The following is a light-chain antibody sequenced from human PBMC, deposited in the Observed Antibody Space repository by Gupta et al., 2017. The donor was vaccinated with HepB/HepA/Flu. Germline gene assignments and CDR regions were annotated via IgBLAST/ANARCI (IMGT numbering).Light chain of an antibody. CDR2: QDS. V-gene: IGLV3-1*01. CDR3: QAWDSSIVV. J-gene: IGLJ2*01. Sequence: YELTQPHSVSVSPGQTASITCSGDKLGDKYACWYQQKPGQSPVLVIYQDSKRPSGIPERFSGSNSGITATLTIGGAQAMDESDYYCQAWDSSIVVFGGGTKLTVL. CDR1: KLGDKY.